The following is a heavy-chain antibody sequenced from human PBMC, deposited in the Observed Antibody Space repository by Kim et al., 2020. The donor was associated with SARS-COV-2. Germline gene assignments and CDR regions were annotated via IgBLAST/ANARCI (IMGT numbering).Heavy chain of an antibody. V-gene: IGHV3-66*01. D-gene: IGHD3-22*01. J-gene: IGHJ1*01. CDR3: ATVVFYYDAGYFKN. Sequence: SVKGRLIISRDHSKNTLYIQLNSLRAEDTAVYYCATVVFYYDAGYFKNWGQGTLVIVSS.